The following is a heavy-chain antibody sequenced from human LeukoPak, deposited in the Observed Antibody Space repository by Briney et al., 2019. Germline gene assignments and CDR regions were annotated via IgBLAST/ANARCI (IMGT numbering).Heavy chain of an antibody. D-gene: IGHD1-1*01. Sequence: SETLSLTCTVSGGSISSYYWSWIRQPPGKGLEWIGYIYTSGSTNYNPSLKSRVTISVDTSKNQFSLKLSSVTAADTAVYYCARQKNDYFYYWGQGTLVTVSS. CDR1: GGSISSYY. J-gene: IGHJ4*02. CDR3: ARQKNDYFYY. V-gene: IGHV4-4*09. CDR2: IYTSGST.